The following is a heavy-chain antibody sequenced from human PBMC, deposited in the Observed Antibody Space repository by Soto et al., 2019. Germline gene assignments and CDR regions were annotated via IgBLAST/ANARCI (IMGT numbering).Heavy chain of an antibody. V-gene: IGHV4-59*01. CDR1: CGSIISYY. CDR2: IYYSGST. D-gene: IGHD6-19*01. CDR3: ARVFAAEQWLVRTSNWFDP. Sequence: SETLSLTCTFSCGSIISYYWSWIRQPPGKGLEWIGYIYYSGSTNYNPSLKSRVTISVDTSKNQFSLKLSSVTAADTAVYYCARVFAAEQWLVRTSNWFDPWGQGTLVTVSS. J-gene: IGHJ5*02.